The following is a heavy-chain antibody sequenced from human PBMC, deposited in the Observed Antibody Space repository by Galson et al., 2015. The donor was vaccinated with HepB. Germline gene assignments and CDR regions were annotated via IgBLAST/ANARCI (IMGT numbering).Heavy chain of an antibody. CDR3: ARDFGWGSRRFDP. Sequence: LSLTCTVSGDSIDSSPYYWVWIRQSPGKGLEWIGNIYYTGTTYYSPSLKSRVTMSIDTSKNQFSLRLTSVTAVDTAVYYCARDFGWGSRRFDPWGQGTLVTVSS. J-gene: IGHJ5*02. D-gene: IGHD7-27*01. V-gene: IGHV4-39*07. CDR1: GDSIDSSPYY. CDR2: IYYTGTT.